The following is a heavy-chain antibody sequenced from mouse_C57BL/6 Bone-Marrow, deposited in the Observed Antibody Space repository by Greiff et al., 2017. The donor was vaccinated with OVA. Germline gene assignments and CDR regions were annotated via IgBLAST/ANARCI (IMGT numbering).Heavy chain of an antibody. CDR1: GYTFTSYW. CDR2: IYPGSGST. Sequence: QVQLKQPGAELVKPGASVKMSCKASGYTFTSYWITWVKQRPGQGLEWIGDIYPGSGSTNYNEKFKSKATLTVDTSSSTAYMQLSSLTSEDSAVYYCARKGGYGEAMDYWGQGTSVTVSS. J-gene: IGHJ4*01. V-gene: IGHV1-55*01. D-gene: IGHD1-1*01. CDR3: ARKGGYGEAMDY.